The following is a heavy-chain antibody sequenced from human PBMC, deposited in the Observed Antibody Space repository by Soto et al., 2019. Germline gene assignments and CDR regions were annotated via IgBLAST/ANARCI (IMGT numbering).Heavy chain of an antibody. CDR3: ARVERGTATTVVDAFDI. V-gene: IGHV4-34*01. Sequence: QEQLQQWGAGLLKPSETLSLTCAVYGGFVSSGNYYWSWIRQPPGKGLEWIGEMSHSAGTHLNPPLKSRVTISVDTSKNQLSLKMSSVTAADTALYYCARVERGTATTVVDAFDIWGPGTMVTVSS. D-gene: IGHD1-1*01. CDR1: GGFVSSGNYY. J-gene: IGHJ3*02. CDR2: MSHSAGT.